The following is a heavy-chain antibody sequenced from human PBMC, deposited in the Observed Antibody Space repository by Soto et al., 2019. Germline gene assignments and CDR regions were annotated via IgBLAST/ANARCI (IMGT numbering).Heavy chain of an antibody. Sequence: EVPLVESGGGLVQPGGSLRLSCVASGFTFSSYWMDWVRQAPGKGLVWVSRINRDGSSTSYADSVKGRFTISRDNAANTLSLQMYSLTVEDTAVYYCARGYSSGWYYFDYWCQGTLVTVSS. J-gene: IGHJ4*02. CDR2: INRDGSST. CDR3: ARGYSSGWYYFDY. V-gene: IGHV3-74*01. CDR1: GFTFSSYW. D-gene: IGHD6-19*01.